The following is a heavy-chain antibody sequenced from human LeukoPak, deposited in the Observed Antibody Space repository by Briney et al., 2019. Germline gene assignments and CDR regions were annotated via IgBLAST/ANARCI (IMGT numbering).Heavy chain of an antibody. CDR3: ARVPPARYYYYYYMDV. V-gene: IGHV4-59*01. CDR1: GGSISSYS. CDR2: IYYSGST. Sequence: PSETLSPTRTVSGGSISSYSRSWVRQPPGKGLEWIGYIYYSGSTNYNPAHKSRVTISVDTSKNQFSLKLSSVTAADTAVYYCARVPPARYYYYYYMDVWGKGTTVTVSS. J-gene: IGHJ6*03.